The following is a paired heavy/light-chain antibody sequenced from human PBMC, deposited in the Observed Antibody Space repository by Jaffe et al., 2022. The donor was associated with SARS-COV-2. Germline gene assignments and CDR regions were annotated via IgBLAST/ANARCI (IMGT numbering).Heavy chain of an antibody. J-gene: IGHJ4*02. Sequence: QVQLVQSGAEVKKPGASVKVSCKASGYTFTTLDINWVRQAPGQGFEWMGWMSPNSDNTGYAQKFQGRFTMTRDTSISTAYMELSSLTSEDTAVYYCARGVAAGFDYWGQGTLVTVSS. D-gene: IGHD6-13*01. CDR2: MSPNSDNT. V-gene: IGHV1-8*02. CDR3: ARGVAAGFDY. CDR1: GYTFTTLD.
Light chain of an antibody. J-gene: IGLJ1*01. CDR2: YKSDSDK. CDR3: LIWHNNAYV. Sequence: TQPSSLSAPPGASASLTCTLHSGINVGTYRIYWYQQKPGGPPQYLLSYKSDSDKQQGSGVPSRFSGSKDASANAGILLISGLQSEDEADYYCLIWHNNAYVFGTGTKVTVV. CDR1: SGINVGTYR. V-gene: IGLV5-45*02.